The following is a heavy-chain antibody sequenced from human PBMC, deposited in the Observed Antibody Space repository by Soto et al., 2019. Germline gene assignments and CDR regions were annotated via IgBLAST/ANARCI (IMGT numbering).Heavy chain of an antibody. CDR1: GGTFSNYA. Sequence: ASVKVSCKASGGTFSNYAISWVRQAPGQGLEWMGGINPIFKTPNYAGKFQGRVTITADDSTSTAYMDLSSLTSEDTAVYYCARVSASRPRIYYFDNWGQGTQVTVSS. J-gene: IGHJ4*02. CDR2: INPIFKTP. V-gene: IGHV1-69*13. CDR3: ARVSASRPRIYYFDN.